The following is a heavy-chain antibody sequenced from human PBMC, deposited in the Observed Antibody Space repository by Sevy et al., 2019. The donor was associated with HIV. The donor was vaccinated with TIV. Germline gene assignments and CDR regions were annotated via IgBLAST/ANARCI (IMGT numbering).Heavy chain of an antibody. D-gene: IGHD2-2*01. J-gene: IGHJ6*02. CDR2: IRSKPYGWAT. CDR1: GFTFGDYG. CDR3: SRVPPPRLCSSASCYEGDYYYYGMDV. V-gene: IGHV3-49*03. Sequence: GGSLRLSCTTSGFTFGDYGMSWFRQAPGKGLEWIGFIRSKPYGWATEYAASVKGRFTISRDDSKSIASLQMSSLKTEDTAVYYCSRVPPPRLCSSASCYEGDYYYYGMDVWGQGTTVTVSS.